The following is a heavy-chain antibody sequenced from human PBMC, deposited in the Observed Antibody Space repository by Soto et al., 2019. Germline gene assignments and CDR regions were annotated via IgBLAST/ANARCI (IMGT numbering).Heavy chain of an antibody. Sequence: QVQLVQSGAEVKKPGASVKVSCKASGYTFTNYGISWVRQAPGQGLEWMGWISAYNGNTKYAQKLPGRVTMTTATATSTDYMELKSLRSDDTAVYYCARDSPPVDYWGQGTLVTVSS. CDR1: GYTFTNYG. J-gene: IGHJ4*02. CDR3: ARDSPPVDY. CDR2: ISAYNGNT. V-gene: IGHV1-18*01.